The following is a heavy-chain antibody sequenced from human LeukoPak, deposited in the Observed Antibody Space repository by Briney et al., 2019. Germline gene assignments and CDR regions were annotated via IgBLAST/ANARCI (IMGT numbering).Heavy chain of an antibody. D-gene: IGHD3-10*01. CDR1: GFTLSSYG. J-gene: IGHJ3*02. Sequence: PGRSLRLSCAASGFTLSSYGMHGVRQAPGKGLEWVAVISYDGSNKYYADSVKGRFTISRDNSKNTLYLQMNNLRAEDTDVYYCAKSITMVRGVIILEDAFDIWGQGTMVTVSS. CDR3: AKSITMVRGVIILEDAFDI. CDR2: ISYDGSNK. V-gene: IGHV3-30*18.